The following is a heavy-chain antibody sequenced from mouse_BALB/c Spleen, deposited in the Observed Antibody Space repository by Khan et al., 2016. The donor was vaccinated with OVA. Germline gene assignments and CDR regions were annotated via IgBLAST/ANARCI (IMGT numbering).Heavy chain of an antibody. V-gene: IGHV14-3*02. J-gene: IGHJ2*01. CDR1: GHNIKDTY. CDR3: AGMARE. CDR2: IDPTNGNT. Sequence: EVQLQQSGAELVKSGDTVKLSCTASGHNIKDTYMHWLKQWPEKGLEWIGRIDPTNGNTTSGTKFQGKATITAEKSTNTAYLQLSSMTSEDTAVDYCAGMAREWGQGTTLTVSS.